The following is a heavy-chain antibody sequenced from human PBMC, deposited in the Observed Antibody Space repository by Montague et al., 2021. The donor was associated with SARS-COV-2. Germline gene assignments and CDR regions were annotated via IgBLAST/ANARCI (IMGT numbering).Heavy chain of an antibody. D-gene: IGHD6-13*01. CDR2: IDWDDDK. Sequence: PALVKPTQTLTLTCTFSGFPLSTSGMGVSWIRQPPGKALEWLARIDWDDDKYCSTSLKTRLTISKDTSKNQVVLTMTNMDPVDTATYYCARILVAAAGSPFDPRGQGTLVTVSS. J-gene: IGHJ5*02. V-gene: IGHV2-70*11. CDR3: ARILVAAAGSPFDP. CDR1: GFPLSTSGMG.